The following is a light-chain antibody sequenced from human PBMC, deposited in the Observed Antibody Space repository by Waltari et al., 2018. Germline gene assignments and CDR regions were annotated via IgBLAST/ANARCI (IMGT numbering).Light chain of an antibody. CDR1: SSDVGGYNY. CDR3: SSYAGSNNGRV. V-gene: IGLV2-8*01. J-gene: IGLJ1*01. Sequence: QSALTQPPSASGSPGQSVTISCTGTSSDVGGYNYVSWYQQHPGKAPKLMIYEVSKRPAGVPVRFSGSKSGNTASLTVSGLQAEDEADYYCSSYAGSNNGRVFGTGTKVTVL. CDR2: EVS.